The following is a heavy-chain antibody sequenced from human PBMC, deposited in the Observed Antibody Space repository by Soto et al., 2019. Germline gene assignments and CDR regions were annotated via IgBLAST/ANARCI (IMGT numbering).Heavy chain of an antibody. V-gene: IGHV4-39*01. CDR3: ARKVSVVLPAATRGHFDY. Sequence: SETLSLTCTVSDDSIWDSTYYWGWIRQPPGKRPEWIGNVYYSGDSYYIPSLKSRVTISVDTSKNHFSLKLTSVTAADTAFFYCARKVSVVLPAATRGHFDYWGLGTLVTVSS. J-gene: IGHJ4*02. CDR1: DDSIWDSTYY. CDR2: VYYSGDS. D-gene: IGHD2-2*01.